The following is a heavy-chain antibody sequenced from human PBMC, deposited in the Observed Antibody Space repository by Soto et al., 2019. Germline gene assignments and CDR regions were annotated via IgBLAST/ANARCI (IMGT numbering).Heavy chain of an antibody. V-gene: IGHV2-5*02. J-gene: IGHJ4*02. CDR2: VYWDDSK. CDR1: GFSLSTRDVG. Sequence: QITLNESGPTLVKPTQTLTLTCTFSGFSLSTRDVGVGWIRQPPGEALEWLGVVYWDDSKTYSPSLESRLTIPKDTSKNPVVLRMTKMDPVATATYYCAPCRGGVASFWGQGTLVTVSS. CDR3: APCRGGVASF. D-gene: IGHD2-2*01.